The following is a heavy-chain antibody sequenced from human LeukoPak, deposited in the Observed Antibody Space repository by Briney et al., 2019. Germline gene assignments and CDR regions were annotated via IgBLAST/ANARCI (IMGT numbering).Heavy chain of an antibody. V-gene: IGHV4-59*01. J-gene: IGHJ3*02. CDR2: IYYSGST. CDR1: GGSISSYY. D-gene: IGHD3-16*01. CDR3: ARDRLGLKAFDI. Sequence: PSETLSLTCTVSGGSISSYYWSWIRQPPGKGLEWIGYIYYSGSTNYNPSLKSRVTISVDTSKNQFSLKLSSVTAADTAVYYCARDRLGLKAFDIWGQGTMVTVSS.